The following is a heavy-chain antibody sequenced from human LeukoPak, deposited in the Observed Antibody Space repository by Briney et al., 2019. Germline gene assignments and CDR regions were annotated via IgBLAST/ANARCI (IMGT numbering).Heavy chain of an antibody. CDR2: ISSSSSYI. Sequence: PGGSLRLSCAVSGFTFSSDSMNWVRRAPGKGLEWVSSISSSSSYIYYADSVKGRFTISRDNAENSLFLQMNSLRAEDTAVYYCAKHLVIMPKDAFDIWGQGTMVTVSS. J-gene: IGHJ3*02. CDR1: GFTFSSDS. CDR3: AKHLVIMPKDAFDI. D-gene: IGHD3-9*01. V-gene: IGHV3-21*04.